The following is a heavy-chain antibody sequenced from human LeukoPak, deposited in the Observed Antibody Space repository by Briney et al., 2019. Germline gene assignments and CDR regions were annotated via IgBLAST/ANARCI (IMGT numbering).Heavy chain of an antibody. Sequence: GGSLRLSCAASGFTVSSNYMSWVRQAPGKELGWVSVIYSGGSTYYADSVKGRFTISRDNSKNTLYLQMNSLRAEDTAVYYCATQLLSDAFDIWGQGTMVTVSS. CDR3: ATQLLSDAFDI. CDR1: GFTVSSNY. CDR2: IYSGGST. D-gene: IGHD2-2*01. J-gene: IGHJ3*02. V-gene: IGHV3-66*02.